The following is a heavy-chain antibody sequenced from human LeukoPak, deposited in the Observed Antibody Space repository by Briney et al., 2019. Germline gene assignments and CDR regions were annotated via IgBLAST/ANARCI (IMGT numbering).Heavy chain of an antibody. V-gene: IGHV1-46*01. CDR1: GYTFTSYY. CDR2: INPSGGST. Sequence: ASVKVSCKASGYTFTSYYMHWVRQAPGQGLEWMGIINPSGGSTSYAQKFQGRVTTTRDTSTSTVYMELSSLRSEDTAVYYCARGLEPFTGYYYYYYMDVWGKGTTVTVSS. D-gene: IGHD1-1*01. J-gene: IGHJ6*03. CDR3: ARGLEPFTGYYYYYYMDV.